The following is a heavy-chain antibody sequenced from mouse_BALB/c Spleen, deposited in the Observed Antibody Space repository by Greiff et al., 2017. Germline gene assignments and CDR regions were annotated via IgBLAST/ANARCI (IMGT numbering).Heavy chain of an antibody. J-gene: IGHJ1*01. CDR1: GFTFSDFY. D-gene: IGHD1-1*01. Sequence: EVMLVESGGGLVQPGGSLRLSCATSGFTFSDFYMEWVRQPPGKRLEWIAASRNKANDYTTEYSASVKGRFIVSRDTSQSILYLQMNALRAEDTAIYYCARDAGYYGSSSGYFDVWGAGTTVTVSS. CDR2: SRNKANDYTT. V-gene: IGHV7-1*02. CDR3: ARDAGYYGSSSGYFDV.